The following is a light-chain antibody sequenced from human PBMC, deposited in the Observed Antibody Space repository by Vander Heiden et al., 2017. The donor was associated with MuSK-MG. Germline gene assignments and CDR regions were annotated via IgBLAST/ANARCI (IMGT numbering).Light chain of an antibody. Sequence: DIQMTQSPSSLSASVGVRVTITCRASQGITNSLAWYQQKPGTAPKLLLYAASTLESGVPSRFTGSGSGTDYTLTITSLQPEDFATYYCQQYYSTPHTFGQGTKLEIK. CDR2: AAS. V-gene: IGKV1-NL1*01. CDR1: QGITNS. CDR3: QQYYSTPHT. J-gene: IGKJ2*01.